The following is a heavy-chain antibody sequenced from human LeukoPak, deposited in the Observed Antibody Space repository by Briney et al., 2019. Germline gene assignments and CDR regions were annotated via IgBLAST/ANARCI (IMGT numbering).Heavy chain of an antibody. V-gene: IGHV3-30-3*01. J-gene: IGHJ4*02. CDR2: ISYDGSNK. CDR3: AREQSYYTSGSYYNVLDY. D-gene: IGHD3-10*01. CDR1: GFTFSSYA. Sequence: GGSLRLSCAASGFTFSSYAMHWVRQAPGKGLEWVAVISYDGSNKYYADSVKGRFTISRDNSKNTLYLQMNSLRAEDTAVYYCAREQSYYTSGSYYNVLDYWGQGTLVTVSS.